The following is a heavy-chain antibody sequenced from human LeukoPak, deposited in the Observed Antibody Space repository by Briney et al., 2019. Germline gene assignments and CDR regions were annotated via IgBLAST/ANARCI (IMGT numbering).Heavy chain of an antibody. CDR1: GYTFISYY. J-gene: IGHJ4*02. CDR3: ARVEGYCSNGVCYYYFDY. Sequence: GASVKVSCKTSGYTFISYYMHWVLQAPGQGLEWMGIVNPSSGSTGYPQKFQGRVTMTRDTSTSTVYMELSSLRSEDTAVYYCARVEGYCSNGVCYYYFDYWGQGTLVTVSS. CDR2: VNPSSGST. D-gene: IGHD2-8*01. V-gene: IGHV1-46*03.